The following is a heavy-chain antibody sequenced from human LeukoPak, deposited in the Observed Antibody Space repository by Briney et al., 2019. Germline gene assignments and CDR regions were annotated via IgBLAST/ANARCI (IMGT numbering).Heavy chain of an antibody. CDR2: ISSSSSYI. J-gene: IGHJ6*02. CDR1: GFTFSSYS. V-gene: IGHV3-21*01. CDR3: ARLGGIYYYYGMDV. D-gene: IGHD4-23*01. Sequence: PGGSLRLSCAASGFTFSSYSMNWVRQAPGKGLEWASSISSSSSYIYYADSVKGRFTISRDNAKNSLYLQMNSLRAEDTAVYYCARLGGIYYYYGMDVWGLGTTVTVSS.